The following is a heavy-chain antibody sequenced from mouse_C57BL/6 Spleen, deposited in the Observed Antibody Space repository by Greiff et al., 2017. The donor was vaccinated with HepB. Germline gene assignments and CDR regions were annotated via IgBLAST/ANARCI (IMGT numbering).Heavy chain of an antibody. CDR2: IYPGDGDT. CDR3: ARGNYCGSKDFDY. V-gene: IGHV1-82*01. Sequence: VQLQQSGPELVKPGASVKISCKASGYTFSSSWMNWVKQRPGKGLEWIVRIYPGDGDTNYNGKFKGKATLTADKSSSTAYMQLSSLTSEDAAVYVCARGNYCGSKDFDYWGQGTTLTVSS. J-gene: IGHJ2*01. D-gene: IGHD1-1*01. CDR1: GYTFSSSW.